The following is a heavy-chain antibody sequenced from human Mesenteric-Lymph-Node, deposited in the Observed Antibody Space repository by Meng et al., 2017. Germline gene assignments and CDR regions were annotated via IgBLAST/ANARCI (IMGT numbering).Heavy chain of an antibody. CDR2: IYYSGST. CDR3: ARDLPHGYYYGMDV. CDR1: GGSISSYY. V-gene: IGHV4-59*12. Sequence: SETLSLTCTVSGGSISSYYWSWIRQPPGKGLEWIGSIYYSGSTNYNPSLKSRVTISVDTSKNQFSLKLSSVTAADTAVYYCARDLPHGYYYGMDVWGQGTTVTVSS. J-gene: IGHJ6*02.